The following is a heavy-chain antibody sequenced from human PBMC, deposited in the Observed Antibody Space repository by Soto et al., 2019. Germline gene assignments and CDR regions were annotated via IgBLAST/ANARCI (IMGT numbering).Heavy chain of an antibody. J-gene: IGHJ4*02. CDR1: GGSISSGGYS. CDR2: MYHSGST. V-gene: IGHV4-30-2*01. D-gene: IGHD4-17*01. CDR3: ARNPTV. Sequence: SETLSLTCAVSGGSISSGGYSWSWIRQPPGKGLEWIGYMYHSGSTYYNPSLKSRVTISIDTSKNQFSLKLSSVTAADTAVYYCARNPTVWGQGTLVTVSS.